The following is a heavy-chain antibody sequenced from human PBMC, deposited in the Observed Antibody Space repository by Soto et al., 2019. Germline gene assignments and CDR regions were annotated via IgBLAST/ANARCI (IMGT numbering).Heavy chain of an antibody. CDR1: GFTFSSVW. Sequence: GRCRRLSCSVSGFTFSSVWIHWVSQAQRSGLEWVANINDDATKRYHGDSVTGRFTISRDNAKRSLYLDMNSLGGEDTAVYYCARAIAAACSLWGQGILVTVSS. CDR3: ARAIAAACSL. D-gene: IGHD6-13*01. V-gene: IGHV3-7*01. CDR2: INDDATKR. J-gene: IGHJ4*02.